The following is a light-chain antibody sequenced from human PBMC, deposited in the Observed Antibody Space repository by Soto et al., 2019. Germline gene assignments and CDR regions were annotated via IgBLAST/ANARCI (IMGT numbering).Light chain of an antibody. CDR2: EVN. CDR3: SSYAGSNNLI. Sequence: QSVLTQPPSAPGSPGQSVTISCTGTSSDLGDYDYVSWYQQHPGKAPKLMIYEVNKRPSGVPDRFSGSKSGNTASLTVTGLQAEDEADYYCSSYAGSNNLIFGGGTKLTVL. V-gene: IGLV2-8*01. J-gene: IGLJ2*01. CDR1: SSDLGDYDY.